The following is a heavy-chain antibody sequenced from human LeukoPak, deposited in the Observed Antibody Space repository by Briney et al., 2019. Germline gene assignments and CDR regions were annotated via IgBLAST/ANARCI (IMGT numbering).Heavy chain of an antibody. CDR2: ISSSGSTI. CDR3: ARAPSYYDILTGYADY. D-gene: IGHD3-9*01. CDR1: GFTFSDYY. Sequence: GGPLRLSCAASGFTFSDYYMSWIRQAPGKGLEWVSYISSSGSTIYYADSVKGRFTISRDNAKNSLYLQMNSLRAEDTAVYYCARAPSYYDILTGYADYWGQGTLVTVSS. V-gene: IGHV3-11*01. J-gene: IGHJ4*02.